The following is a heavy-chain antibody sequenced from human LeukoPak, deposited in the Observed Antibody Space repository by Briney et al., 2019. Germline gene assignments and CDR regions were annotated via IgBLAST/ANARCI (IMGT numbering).Heavy chain of an antibody. CDR2: INPNSGGT. V-gene: IGHV1-2*02. CDR1: GYTFTGYY. J-gene: IGHJ6*03. Sequence: ASVKVSCKASGYTFTGYYMHWVRQAPGQGLEWMGWINPNSGGTNYAQKFQGRVTMTGDTSISTAYMELSRLRSDDTAVYYCARDKGDYYDSSGYRVFYYMDVWGKGTTVTVSS. CDR3: ARDKGDYYDSSGYRVFYYMDV. D-gene: IGHD3-22*01.